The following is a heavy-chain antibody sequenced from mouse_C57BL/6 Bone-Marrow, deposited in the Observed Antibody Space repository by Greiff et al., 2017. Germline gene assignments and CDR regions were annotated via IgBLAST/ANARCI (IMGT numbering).Heavy chain of an antibody. Sequence: DVMLVESGGDLVKPGGSLKLSCAASGFTFSSYGMYWVRQTPDKRLEWVATISSGGSYTYYPDSVKGRFTISRDNAKNTLYLQMSSLKSEDTAMYYCARLITWFAYWGQGTLVTVSA. CDR2: ISSGGSYT. D-gene: IGHD2-4*01. V-gene: IGHV5-6*02. CDR1: GFTFSSYG. CDR3: ARLITWFAY. J-gene: IGHJ3*01.